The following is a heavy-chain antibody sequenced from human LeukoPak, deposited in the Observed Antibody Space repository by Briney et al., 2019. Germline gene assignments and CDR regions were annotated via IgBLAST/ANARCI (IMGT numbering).Heavy chain of an antibody. CDR2: ISWNSGSI. Sequence: GGSLRLSCAASGFTFDDYAMHWVRQAPGKGLEWVSGISWNSGSIGYADSVKGRFTISRDNAKNSLYLQMNSLRAEDTALYYCAKDTSPYYYDSSGYSDYWGQGTLVTVSS. CDR3: AKDTSPYYYDSSGYSDY. V-gene: IGHV3-9*01. D-gene: IGHD3-22*01. J-gene: IGHJ4*02. CDR1: GFTFDDYA.